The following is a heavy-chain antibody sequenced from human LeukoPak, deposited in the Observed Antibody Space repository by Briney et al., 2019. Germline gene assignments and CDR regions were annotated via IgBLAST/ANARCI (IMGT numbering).Heavy chain of an antibody. J-gene: IGHJ6*03. Sequence: ASVKVSCKASGYTFTGYYMHWVRQAPGQGLEWMGWINPNSGGTNYAQKFQGRVTMTRDTSISTAYMELSRLRSDDTAVCYCARDEPRSSSSTYYYYMDVWGKGTTVTVSS. CDR2: INPNSGGT. CDR3: ARDEPRSSSSTYYYYMDV. CDR1: GYTFTGYY. D-gene: IGHD6-6*01. V-gene: IGHV1-2*02.